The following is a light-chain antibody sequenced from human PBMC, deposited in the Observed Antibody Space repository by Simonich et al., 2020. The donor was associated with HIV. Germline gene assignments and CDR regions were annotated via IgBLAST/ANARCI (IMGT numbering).Light chain of an antibody. Sequence: EIVLTQSPGTLSLSPGERATLSCRASQSVRSSYLAWYQQKPGQAPRLLIYGASSRATGIPDRFSGSGSGTDFTLTISSLEPEDFAVYYCQQRSKWPLTFGQGTRLEIK. CDR1: QSVRSSY. V-gene: IGKV3D-20*02. CDR3: QQRSKWPLT. J-gene: IGKJ5*01. CDR2: GAS.